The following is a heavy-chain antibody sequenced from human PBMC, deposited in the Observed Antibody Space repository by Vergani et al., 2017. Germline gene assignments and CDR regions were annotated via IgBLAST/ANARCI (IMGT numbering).Heavy chain of an antibody. J-gene: IGHJ5*02. CDR2: INSDGSST. Sequence: EVQLVESGGGLVQPGGSLRLSCAASGLTFSSYWMHWVRQAPGKGLVWVSRINSDGSSTSYADSVKGRFTISRENAKNTLYLQMNSLRAEDTAVYYCATTAVDTAPPWGQGTLVTVSS. D-gene: IGHD5-18*01. V-gene: IGHV3-74*01. CDR1: GLTFSSYW. CDR3: ATTAVDTAPP.